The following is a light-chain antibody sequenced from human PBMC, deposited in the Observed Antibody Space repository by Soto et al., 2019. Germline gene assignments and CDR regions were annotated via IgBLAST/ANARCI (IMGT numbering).Light chain of an antibody. CDR2: DTS. CDR1: QSVSNN. Sequence: EIVLTQSPGTLSLSPGERATLSCRASQSVSNNYLAWYQQKPGQTPRLLIYDTSTRATGVPTRFSGSRSRAEFILTINSLQSEDFAVYYCQPYNNWPLTFGGGTKVDIK. V-gene: IGKV3-15*01. CDR3: QPYNNWPLT. J-gene: IGKJ4*01.